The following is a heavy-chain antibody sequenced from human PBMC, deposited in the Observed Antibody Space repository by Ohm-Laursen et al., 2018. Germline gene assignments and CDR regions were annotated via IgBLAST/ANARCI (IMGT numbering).Heavy chain of an antibody. CDR1: GFRFSNYA. V-gene: IGHV3-23*01. CDR3: ARDARDALRLLEIDY. Sequence: SLRLSCTASGFRFSNYAMSWVRQAPEKGLEWVSGISTSGGTTYYADSVKGRFTISRDNARNSVYLEMSSLRADDTAVYYCARDARDALRLLEIDYWGQGTLVTVSS. D-gene: IGHD3-3*01. CDR2: ISTSGGTT. J-gene: IGHJ4*02.